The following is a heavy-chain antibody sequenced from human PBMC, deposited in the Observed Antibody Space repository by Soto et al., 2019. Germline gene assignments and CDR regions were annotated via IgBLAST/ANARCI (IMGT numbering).Heavy chain of an antibody. CDR2: INGGDGKI. D-gene: IGHD3-10*01. CDR3: ARGFYGSADF. CDR1: GYTFSIHA. J-gene: IGHJ4*02. Sequence: ASVKVSCKASGYTFSIHAIHWVRQAPGQSLEWVGWINGGDGKIEYSQNFQGRVTLTRDTSTTTVYMELKTLTSEDTAVYYCARGFYGSADFWGQGTPVTVSS. V-gene: IGHV1-3*01.